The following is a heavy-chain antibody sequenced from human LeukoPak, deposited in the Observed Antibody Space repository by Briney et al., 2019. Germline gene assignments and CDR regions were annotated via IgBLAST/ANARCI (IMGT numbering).Heavy chain of an antibody. J-gene: IGHJ4*02. V-gene: IGHV4-59*11. CDR3: ATIKRGSIYGYFDF. D-gene: IGHD5-18*01. CDR1: GVSISSHY. CDR2: MFDSEST. Sequence: PSETLSLTCTVSGVSISSHYWSWIRQPPGKGLEWIAYMFDSESTKDNPSLKSRITLSADTSKNQFSLRLSSVTAADTAVYYCATIKRGSIYGYFDFWGQGILLTVSS.